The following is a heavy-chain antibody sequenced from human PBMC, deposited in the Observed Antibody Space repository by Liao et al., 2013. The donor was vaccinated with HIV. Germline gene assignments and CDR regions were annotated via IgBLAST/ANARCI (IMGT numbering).Heavy chain of an antibody. D-gene: IGHD3-3*01. Sequence: QVQLQESGPGLVKPSQTLSLTCTVFGGSISSGDYYWSWIRQPPGKGLEWIGYIYYSGNTYYNPSLKSRVTISVDTSKNQFSLKLSSVTAADTAVYYCARTDQYYDFWNGYENWFDPWGQGTLVTVSS. J-gene: IGHJ5*02. CDR2: IYYSGNT. CDR3: ARTDQYYDFWNGYENWFDP. CDR1: GGSISSGDYY. V-gene: IGHV4-30-4*08.